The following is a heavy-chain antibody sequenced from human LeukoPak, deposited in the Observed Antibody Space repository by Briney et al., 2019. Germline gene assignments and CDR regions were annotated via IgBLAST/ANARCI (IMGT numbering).Heavy chain of an antibody. CDR3: ARDLKWELMW. CDR1: GGSISSSSYY. V-gene: IGHV4-39*07. J-gene: IGHJ4*02. CDR2: ISYSGTT. Sequence: SETLSLTCTVSGGSISSSSYYWGWIRQPPGKGLEWIGSISYSGTTYYSTSLKGRVTISVDTSKNQFSLKLSSVTAADTAVYYCARDLKWELMWWGQGTLVTVSS. D-gene: IGHD1-26*01.